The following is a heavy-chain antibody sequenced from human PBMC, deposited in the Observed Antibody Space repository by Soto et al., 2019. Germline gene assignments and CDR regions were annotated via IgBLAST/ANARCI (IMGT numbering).Heavy chain of an antibody. V-gene: IGHV4-61*01. CDR3: ARDQATMVRGVRRNSSGWINYFDY. CDR2: INHSGST. D-gene: IGHD3-10*01. CDR1: GGSVSCGFHY. J-gene: IGHJ4*02. Sequence: SETLSLTCTVSGGSVSCGFHYWSWIRQPPGKGLEWIGEINHSGSTNYNPSLKSRVTISVDTSKNQFSLKLSSVTAADTAVYYCARDQATMVRGVRRNSSGWINYFDYWGQGTLVTVSS.